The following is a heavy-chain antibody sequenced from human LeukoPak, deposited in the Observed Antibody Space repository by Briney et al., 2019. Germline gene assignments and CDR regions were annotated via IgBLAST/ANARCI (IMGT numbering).Heavy chain of an antibody. Sequence: SETLSLTCTVSGGSMSPYHWGWIRQPPGKGLEWTGYIYYSGSTNYNPSLKSRVTISVDTSKNQFSLKLSSVTAADTAVYYCARHSLQQWLVQGDWFDPWGQGTLVTVSS. D-gene: IGHD6-19*01. CDR2: IYYSGST. CDR3: ARHSLQQWLVQGDWFDP. J-gene: IGHJ5*02. V-gene: IGHV4-59*08. CDR1: GGSMSPYH.